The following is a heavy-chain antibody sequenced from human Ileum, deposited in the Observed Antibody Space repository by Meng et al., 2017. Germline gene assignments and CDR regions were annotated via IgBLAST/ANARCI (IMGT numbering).Heavy chain of an antibody. CDR2: IYYSGSS. J-gene: IGHJ4*02. D-gene: IGHD6-6*01. CDR3: ARSSTSPASYFFDY. CDR1: GGSVSSGSYY. V-gene: IGHV4-61*01. Sequence: QVQLQESGPRLVRPSETLSLACTVPGGSVSSGSYYWSWIRQPPGKGLEWIGHIYYSGSSNYNPSLKSRVTISVDMSKNQFSLKLNSVTAADTAIYFCARSSTSPASYFFDYWGQGTLVTVSS.